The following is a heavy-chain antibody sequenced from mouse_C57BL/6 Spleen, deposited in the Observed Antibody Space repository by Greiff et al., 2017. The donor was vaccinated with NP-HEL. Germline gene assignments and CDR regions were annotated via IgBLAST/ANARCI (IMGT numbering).Heavy chain of an antibody. J-gene: IGHJ3*01. CDR2: IYPRSGNT. V-gene: IGHV1-81*01. D-gene: IGHD4-1*01. Sequence: QVQLQQSGAELARPGPSVRLSSKASGYTFPSIGISGLKQRTEPGLWWIGEIYPRSGNTYYNEKFKGKATLTADKSSSTAYMELRSLTSEDSAVYFCAREKTGTFAYWGQGTLVTVSA. CDR3: AREKTGTFAY. CDR1: GYTFPSIG.